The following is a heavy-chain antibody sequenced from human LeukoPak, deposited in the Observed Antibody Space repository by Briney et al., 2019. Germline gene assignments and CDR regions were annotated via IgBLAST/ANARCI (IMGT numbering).Heavy chain of an antibody. CDR1: GYTFTGYY. CDR3: ARGGELGPYYYYGMDV. Sequence: SVKVSCKASGYTFTGYYMHWVRQAPGQGLGWMGGIIPIFGTANYAQKFQGRVTITADESTSTAYMELSSPRSEDTAVYYCARGGELGPYYYYGMDVWGQGTTVTVSS. V-gene: IGHV1-69*13. D-gene: IGHD7-27*01. CDR2: IIPIFGTA. J-gene: IGHJ6*02.